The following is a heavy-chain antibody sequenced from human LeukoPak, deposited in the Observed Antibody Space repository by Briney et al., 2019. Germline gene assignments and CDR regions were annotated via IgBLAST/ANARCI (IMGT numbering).Heavy chain of an antibody. CDR2: ISDSGGST. D-gene: IGHD2-15*01. CDR1: GFPFSSYA. Sequence: GGSLRLSCSASGFPFSSYAMHWVRQAPGKGLECVSSISDSGGSTYYPDSLKGRFTISRDNSKNTLYLQMSSLRAEDTAVYFCVRGYSFGPYGMDVWGQGTTVTVSS. CDR3: VRGYSFGPYGMDV. J-gene: IGHJ6*02. V-gene: IGHV3-64D*09.